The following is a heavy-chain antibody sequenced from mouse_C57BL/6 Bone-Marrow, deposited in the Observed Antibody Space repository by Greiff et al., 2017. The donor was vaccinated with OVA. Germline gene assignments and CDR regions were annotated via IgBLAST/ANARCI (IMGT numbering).Heavy chain of an antibody. V-gene: IGHV1-50*01. J-gene: IGHJ2*01. D-gene: IGHD4-1*01. CDR2: IDPSDSYT. Sequence: QVQLQQPGAELVKPGASVKLSCKASGYTFTSYWMQWVKQRPGQGLEWIGEIDPSDSYTNYNQKFKGKATLTVDTSSSTAYMQLSSLTSEDSAVYYCAREGNWDYFDYWGQGTTLTVSS. CDR3: AREGNWDYFDY. CDR1: GYTFTSYW.